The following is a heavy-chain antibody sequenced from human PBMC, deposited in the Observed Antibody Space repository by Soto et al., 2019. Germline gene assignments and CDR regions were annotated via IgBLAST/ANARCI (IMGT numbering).Heavy chain of an antibody. CDR1: GFTVSSNY. J-gene: IGHJ4*02. CDR2: IYSGGST. V-gene: IGHV3-53*01. CDR3: ARSTLGYCSSTSCYTASTTGTYFDY. D-gene: IGHD2-2*02. Sequence: LRLSCAASGFTVSSNYMSWVRQAPGKGLEWVSVIYSGGSTYYADSVKGRFTISRDNSKNTLYLQMNSLRAEDTAVYYCARSTLGYCSSTSCYTASTTGTYFDYWGQGTLVTVSS.